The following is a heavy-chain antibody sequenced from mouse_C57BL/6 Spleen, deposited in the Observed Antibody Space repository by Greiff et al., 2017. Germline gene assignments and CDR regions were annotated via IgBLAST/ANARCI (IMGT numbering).Heavy chain of an antibody. J-gene: IGHJ3*01. CDR3: ARSLLLPAWLAY. Sequence: EVQLVESGGGLVKPGGSLKLSCAASGFTFSSYAMSWVRQTPEKRLEWVATISDGGSYTYYPDNVKGRFTISRDNAKNNLYLQMSHLKSEDTAMYYCARSLLLPAWLAYWGQGTLVTVSA. CDR1: GFTFSSYA. V-gene: IGHV5-4*01. D-gene: IGHD1-1*01. CDR2: ISDGGSYT.